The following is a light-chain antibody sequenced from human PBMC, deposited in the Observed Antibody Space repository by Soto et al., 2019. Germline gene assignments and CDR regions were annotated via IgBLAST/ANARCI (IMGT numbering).Light chain of an antibody. V-gene: IGKV1-5*03. CDR3: QQYNSYSPT. Sequence: DIQMTQSPSTLSASVGDRVTITCRASQSISVWLAWYQQKAGKAPNLLIYKASRLESGVPSRFSGSGSETEFTLTIRGLHPGDSATYYCQQYNSYSPTVGQGTKV. J-gene: IGKJ1*01. CDR1: QSISVW. CDR2: KAS.